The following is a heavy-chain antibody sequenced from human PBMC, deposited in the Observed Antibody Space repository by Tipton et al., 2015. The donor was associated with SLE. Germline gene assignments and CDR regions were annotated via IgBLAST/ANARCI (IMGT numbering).Heavy chain of an antibody. CDR3: ASRTGGGYFDY. D-gene: IGHD2-8*02. CDR2: ISYDGSNK. V-gene: IGHV3-30*04. J-gene: IGHJ4*02. Sequence: RSLRLSCAASGFTFSSYAMHWVRQAPGKGLEWVAVISYDGSNKYYADSVKGRFTISRDNSKNTLYLQMNSLRAEDTAVYYCASRTGGGYFDYWGQGTLVTVSS. CDR1: GFTFSSYA.